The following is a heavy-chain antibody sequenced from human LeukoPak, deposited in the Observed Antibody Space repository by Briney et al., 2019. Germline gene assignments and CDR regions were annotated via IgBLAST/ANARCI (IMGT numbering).Heavy chain of an antibody. D-gene: IGHD3-16*02. CDR3: ANHYDYVWGSYRYNY. V-gene: IGHV3-23*01. J-gene: IGHJ4*02. CDR2: ISGSGTST. CDR1: GFTFTTYA. Sequence: GGSLRLSCAVSGFTFTTYAMTWVRQAPGKGREWVSAISGSGTSTYYADSVKGRFTISRDNSKNTLYLQINSLRAEDTAVYYCANHYDYVWGSYRYNYWGQGTLVTVSS.